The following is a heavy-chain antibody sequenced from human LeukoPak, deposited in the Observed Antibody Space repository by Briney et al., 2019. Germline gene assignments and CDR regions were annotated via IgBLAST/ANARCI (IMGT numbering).Heavy chain of an antibody. CDR2: IYYSGST. J-gene: IGHJ4*02. CDR1: GGSISSYY. CDR3: ARHPMVAYFDY. D-gene: IGHD2-15*01. V-gene: IGHV4-59*08. Sequence: SETLSLTCTVSGGSISSYYWSWIRQPPGKGLEWIGYIYYSGSTNYNPSLKSRVTISVDTSKNQFSLKLSSVTAADTAVYYCARHPMVAYFDYWGQGTLVTVSS.